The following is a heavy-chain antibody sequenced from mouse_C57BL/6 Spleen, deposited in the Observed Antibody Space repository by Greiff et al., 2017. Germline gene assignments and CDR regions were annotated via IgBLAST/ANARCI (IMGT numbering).Heavy chain of an antibody. CDR2: INPNYGTT. Sequence: EVKLMESGPELVKPGASVKISCKASGYSFTDYNMNWVKQSNGKSLEWIGVINPNYGTTSYNQKFKGKATLTVDQSSSTAYMQLNSLTSEDSAVYYCARRAYDGYSYAMDYWGQGTSVTVSS. CDR3: ARRAYDGYSYAMDY. J-gene: IGHJ4*01. D-gene: IGHD2-3*01. V-gene: IGHV1-39*01. CDR1: GYSFTDYN.